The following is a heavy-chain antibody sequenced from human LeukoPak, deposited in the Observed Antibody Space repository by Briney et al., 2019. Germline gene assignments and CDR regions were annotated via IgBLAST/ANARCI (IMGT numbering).Heavy chain of an antibody. CDR2: IIPIFGTA. Sequence: EASVKVSCKASGGTFSSYAISWVRQAPGQGIEWMGGIIPIFGTANYAQKFQGRVTITTDESTSTAYMELSSLRSEDTAVYYCASRGYSGYDRYYYYYYMDVWGKGTTVTVSS. V-gene: IGHV1-69*05. CDR1: GGTFSSYA. CDR3: ASRGYSGYDRYYYYYYMDV. J-gene: IGHJ6*03. D-gene: IGHD5-12*01.